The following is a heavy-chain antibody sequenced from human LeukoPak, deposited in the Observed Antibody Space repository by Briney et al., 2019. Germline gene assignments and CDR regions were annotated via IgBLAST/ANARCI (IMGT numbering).Heavy chain of an antibody. V-gene: IGHV4-34*01. D-gene: IGHD3-22*01. CDR2: INHSEST. J-gene: IGHJ4*02. CDR1: GGCFSGYY. Sequence: SETLSLTCAVYGGCFSGYYWSWVRQPPGQGLEWIGEINHSESTNYNPSLKRRVTISVDTPKTQFSLKLSAVPAANTAVYYCARRITMKPFDYWGQGTLVTVS. CDR3: ARRITMKPFDY.